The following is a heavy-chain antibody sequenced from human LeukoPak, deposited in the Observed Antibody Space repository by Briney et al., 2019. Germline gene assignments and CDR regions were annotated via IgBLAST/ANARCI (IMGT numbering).Heavy chain of an antibody. CDR3: ARDPYYGDYVV. CDR1: GFTFSSYE. Sequence: RGSLRLSCAASGFTFSSYEMNWVRQAPGKGLEWVSYISSSGSTIYYADSVKGRFTISRDNAKNSLYLQMNSMRAEDTAVYYCARDPYYGDYVVWGQGTLVTVSS. V-gene: IGHV3-48*03. CDR2: ISSSGSTI. D-gene: IGHD4-17*01. J-gene: IGHJ4*02.